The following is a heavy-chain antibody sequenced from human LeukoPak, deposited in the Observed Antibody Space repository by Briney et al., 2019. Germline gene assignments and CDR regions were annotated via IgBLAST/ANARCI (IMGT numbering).Heavy chain of an antibody. V-gene: IGHV3-7*01. J-gene: IGHJ4*02. Sequence: GGSLRLSCAASGFSLSNYWMNWVRQAPGKGLEWVANIKQDGSEKNYVDSVKGRFSISRDNAKNSLILQMSSLRDEDTAVYYCARGVWAPFDSWGQGTLVSVSS. CDR2: IKQDGSEK. D-gene: IGHD7-27*01. CDR3: ARGVWAPFDS. CDR1: GFSLSNYW.